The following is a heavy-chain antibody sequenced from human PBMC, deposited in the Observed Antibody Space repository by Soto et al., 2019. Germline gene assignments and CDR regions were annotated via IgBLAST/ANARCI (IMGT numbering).Heavy chain of an antibody. V-gene: IGHV3-23*01. CDR3: AKRPRVATSPDY. J-gene: IGHJ4*02. D-gene: IGHD5-12*01. Sequence: EVQLLESGGGLVQPGGSLRLSCAASGFTFSSYAMSWVRQAPGKGLEWVSAISGSGGSTYYAASVKGRFTISRDNSNNTLYLQMNSLRAEDTAVYYCAKRPRVATSPDYWGQGTLDTVSS. CDR2: ISGSGGST. CDR1: GFTFSSYA.